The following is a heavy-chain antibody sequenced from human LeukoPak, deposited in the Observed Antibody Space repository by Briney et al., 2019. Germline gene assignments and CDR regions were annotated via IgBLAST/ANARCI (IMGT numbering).Heavy chain of an antibody. V-gene: IGHV3-23*01. J-gene: IGHJ4*02. Sequence: GGSLRLSCEASGFTFSSYAMSWVRQAPGKGLEWVSVISGSGDSTYYADSVEGRCTISRDNSKNTLYLQVNSLRAEDTAVYYCAKVSGYCSTTSCSFDYWGQGTLVTVSS. CDR2: ISGSGDST. CDR1: GFTFSSYA. D-gene: IGHD2-2*01. CDR3: AKVSGYCSTTSCSFDY.